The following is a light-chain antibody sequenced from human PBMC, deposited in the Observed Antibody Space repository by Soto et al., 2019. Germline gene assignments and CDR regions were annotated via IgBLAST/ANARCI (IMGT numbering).Light chain of an antibody. CDR1: SSDVGGYNY. V-gene: IGLV2-11*01. J-gene: IGLJ2*01. CDR2: DVS. CDR3: CSYAGSYSVV. Sequence: QSALTQPRSVSESPGQSVTISCTGTSSDVGGYNYVSWYQHHPGKAPKLMIYDVSKRPSGVPDRSSGSKSGNTASLTISGLQAEDEADYYCCSYAGSYSVVFGGGTKLTVL.